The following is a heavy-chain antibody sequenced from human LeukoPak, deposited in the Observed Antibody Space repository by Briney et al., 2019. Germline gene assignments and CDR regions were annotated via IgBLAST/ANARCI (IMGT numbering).Heavy chain of an antibody. V-gene: IGHV3-30*02. CDR3: AKGIGSETYFDY. J-gene: IGHJ4*02. CDR1: GFTFSSYG. Sequence: GGSLRLSCGASGFTFSSYGMHWVRQAPGKGLEWVAFIRYDGSNKYYADSVKGRFTISRDNSKNTLYLQMNSLRAEDTAVYYCAKGIGSETYFDYWGQGTLVTVSS. CDR2: IRYDGSNK. D-gene: IGHD1-26*01.